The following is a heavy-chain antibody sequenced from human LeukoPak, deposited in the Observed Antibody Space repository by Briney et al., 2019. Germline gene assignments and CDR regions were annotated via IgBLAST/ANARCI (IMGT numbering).Heavy chain of an antibody. CDR2: FYYSGST. V-gene: IGHV4-59*08. D-gene: IGHD3-22*01. CDR1: GGSITNYY. Sequence: KPSETLSLTCTVSGGSITNYYWSWIRQPPGKGLEWIGYFYYSGSTNYNPSLKSRVSISVDTSKNQFSLKLSSVTAADTAVYYCARHDYFDSCGYDYWGQGTLVAVSS. CDR3: ARHDYFDSCGYDY. J-gene: IGHJ4*02.